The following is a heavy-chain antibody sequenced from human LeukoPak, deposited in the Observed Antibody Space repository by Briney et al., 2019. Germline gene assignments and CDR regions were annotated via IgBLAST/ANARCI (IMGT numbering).Heavy chain of an antibody. J-gene: IGHJ4*02. D-gene: IGHD6-13*01. CDR2: IKEDGSEK. CDR3: ARIGYSGSSFDY. CDR1: GFXFSRYW. Sequence: PGGSLRLSCAASGFXFSRYWISWVRQAPGKGLDWVASIKEDGSEKNCVDSLKGRFSISRDNARNSLHLQMNSLRAEDTAEYYCARIGYSGSSFDYWGQGTLVTVSS. V-gene: IGHV3-7*05.